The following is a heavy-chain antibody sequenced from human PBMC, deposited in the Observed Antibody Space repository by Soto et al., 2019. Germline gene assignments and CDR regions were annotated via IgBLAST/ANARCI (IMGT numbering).Heavy chain of an antibody. CDR3: ARVRDSSSWYFPLLFDY. CDR1: GGTFSSYT. J-gene: IGHJ4*02. D-gene: IGHD6-13*01. Sequence: ASVKVSCKASGGTFSSYTISWVRQAPGQGLEWMGRIIPILGIANYAQKLQGRVTITTDTSTSTAYMELRSLRSDDTAVYYCARVRDSSSWYFPLLFDYWGQGTPVTVSS. CDR2: IIPILGIA. V-gene: IGHV1-69*02.